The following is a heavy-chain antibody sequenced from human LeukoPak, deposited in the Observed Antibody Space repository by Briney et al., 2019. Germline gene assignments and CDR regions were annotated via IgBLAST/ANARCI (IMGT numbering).Heavy chain of an antibody. Sequence: PGGSLRLACAASGFAFSSYSMGWVRHAPGKGLGWVAVISYDESNKYYADSLEGRFTFSRDNSKNTMNLQMNRLRAEDTAGYYCAREFRLDHYGSRSVGEFDSWGQGTLVTVSS. J-gene: IGHJ5*01. CDR3: AREFRLDHYGSRSVGEFDS. V-gene: IGHV3-30-3*01. CDR2: ISYDESNK. D-gene: IGHD3-10*01. CDR1: GFAFSSYS.